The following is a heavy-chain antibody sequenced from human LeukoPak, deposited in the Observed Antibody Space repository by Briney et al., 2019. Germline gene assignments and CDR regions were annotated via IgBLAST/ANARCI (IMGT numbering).Heavy chain of an antibody. Sequence: PGGSLRLSCAVSGFTFSDYYMSWIRQAPGKGLEWVSYISSSGSTIYYADSVKGRFTISRDNAKNSLYLQMNSLRAEDTAVYYCARGGGDCTNGVCYNYWYFDLWGRGTLVTVSS. CDR2: ISSSGSTI. J-gene: IGHJ2*01. D-gene: IGHD2-8*01. V-gene: IGHV3-11*01. CDR1: GFTFSDYY. CDR3: ARGGGDCTNGVCYNYWYFDL.